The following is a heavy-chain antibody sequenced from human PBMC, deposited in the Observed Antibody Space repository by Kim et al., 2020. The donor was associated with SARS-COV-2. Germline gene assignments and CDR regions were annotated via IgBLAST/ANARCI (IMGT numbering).Heavy chain of an antibody. Sequence: GGSLRLSCAASGFTFSFYPMHWVRQAPGKGLEWVAVISYHGTNQYYADSVKGRFTISRDNSKNTLYLQMNSLRTEDTAVYYCAREAWGCSTTNCHTNFDYWGQGTLVTVSS. J-gene: IGHJ4*02. CDR1: GFTFSFYP. CDR2: ISYHGTNQ. D-gene: IGHD2-2*01. CDR3: AREAWGCSTTNCHTNFDY. V-gene: IGHV3-30-3*01.